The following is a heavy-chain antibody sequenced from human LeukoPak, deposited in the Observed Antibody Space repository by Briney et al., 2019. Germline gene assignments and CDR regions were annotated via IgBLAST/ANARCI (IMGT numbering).Heavy chain of an antibody. V-gene: IGHV1-69*13. CDR2: IIPIFGTA. J-gene: IGHJ5*02. Sequence: GASVKVSCKASGGTFSSYAISWVRQAPGQGLEWMGGIIPIFGTANYAQKFQGRVTITADESTSTAYMELSSLRPEDTAVYYRAQDRGLNWFDPWGQGTLVTVSS. CDR1: GGTFSSYA. CDR3: AQDRGLNWFDP. D-gene: IGHD3-10*01.